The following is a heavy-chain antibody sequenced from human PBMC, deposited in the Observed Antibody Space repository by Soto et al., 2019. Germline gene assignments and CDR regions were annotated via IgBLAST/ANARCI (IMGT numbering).Heavy chain of an antibody. CDR2: IYYSGST. CDR3: ATLGNYYDSSGYYIP. J-gene: IGHJ5*02. D-gene: IGHD3-22*01. Sequence: NPSETLSLTCTVSGGSISSYYWSWIRQPPGKGLEWIGYIYYSGSTNYNPSLKSRVTISVDTSKNQFSLKLSSVTAADTAVYYCATLGNYYDSSGYYIPWGQGTLVTVS. V-gene: IGHV4-59*01. CDR1: GGSISSYY.